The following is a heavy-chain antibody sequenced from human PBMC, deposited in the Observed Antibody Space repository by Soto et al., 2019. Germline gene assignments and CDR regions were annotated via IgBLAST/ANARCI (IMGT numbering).Heavy chain of an antibody. Sequence: EGQLVESGGGLVQTGGSLRLSSAASGFTFSAYWMSGVRQAPGKGLEWVANIKQAGSEKYYVDSVNGRFIISRDDAKNSLFLQVNSMRVEDTAVYYCAREKRANGYFDYWCQGTLVTVSS. J-gene: IGHJ4*02. CDR3: AREKRANGYFDY. V-gene: IGHV3-7*01. D-gene: IGHD6-25*01. CDR1: GFTFSAYW. CDR2: IKQAGSEK.